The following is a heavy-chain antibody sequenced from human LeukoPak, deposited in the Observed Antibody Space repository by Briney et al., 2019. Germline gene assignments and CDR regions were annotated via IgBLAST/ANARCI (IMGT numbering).Heavy chain of an antibody. CDR1: GFTFSSYG. CDR2: IWYDGSNK. J-gene: IGHJ4*02. V-gene: IGHV3-33*01. D-gene: IGHD3-16*01. CDR3: ARERVMGLYYFDY. Sequence: GGSLRLSCAASGFTFSSYGMHWVRQAPGKGLEWVAVIWYDGSNKYYADSVKGRFTISRDNAKNSLYLQMNSLRAEDTAVYYCARERVMGLYYFDYWGQGTLVTVSS.